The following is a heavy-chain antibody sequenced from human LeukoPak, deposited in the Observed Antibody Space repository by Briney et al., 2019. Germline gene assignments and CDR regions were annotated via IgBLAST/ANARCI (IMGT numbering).Heavy chain of an antibody. V-gene: IGHV4-34*01. J-gene: IGHJ4*02. Sequence: SETLSLTCAVYGGSFSGYYWSWIRQPPGKGLEWIGEINHSGSTYYNPSLKSRVTISVDTSKNQFSLKLSSVTAADTAVYYCARDPSQVTATFDYWGQGTLVTVSS. CDR2: INHSGST. CDR3: ARDPSQVTATFDY. D-gene: IGHD2-21*02. CDR1: GGSFSGYY.